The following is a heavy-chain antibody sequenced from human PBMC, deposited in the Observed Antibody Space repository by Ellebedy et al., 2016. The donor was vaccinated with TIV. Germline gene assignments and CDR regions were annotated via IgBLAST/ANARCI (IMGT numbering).Heavy chain of an antibody. CDR1: GYTFTSYF. Sequence: AASVTVSCKASGYTFTSYFMPCVRQAPGQGLEWMGIINPSVSSTTYAQKLQGRVTMTRDTSTSTVYMELSSLRSEDTAVYYCARARSSGWLHTPDYWGQGTLVTVSS. CDR3: ARARSSGWLHTPDY. V-gene: IGHV1-46*04. J-gene: IGHJ4*02. D-gene: IGHD6-19*01. CDR2: INPSVSST.